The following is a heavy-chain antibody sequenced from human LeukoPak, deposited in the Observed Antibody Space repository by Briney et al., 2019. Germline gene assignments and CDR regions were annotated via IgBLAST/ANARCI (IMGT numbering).Heavy chain of an antibody. J-gene: IGHJ5*02. V-gene: IGHV3-53*01. CDR2: IYSDNT. CDR3: ARDNSVRDEAWWFNP. Sequence: GGSLRLSCTVSGFTVSSNSMSWVRQAPGKGLEWVSFIYSDNTHYSDSVKGRFTISRGNSKNTLYLQMNSLRAEDTAVYYCARDNSVRDEAWWFNPWGQGTLVTVSS. CDR1: GFTVSSNS. D-gene: IGHD5-24*01.